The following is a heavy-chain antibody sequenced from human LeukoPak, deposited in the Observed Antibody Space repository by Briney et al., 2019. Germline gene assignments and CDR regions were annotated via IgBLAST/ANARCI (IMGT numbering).Heavy chain of an antibody. V-gene: IGHV1-18*01. CDR3: ARDHPDIVATTTPFDY. Sequence: ASVKVSCKASGYTFTSYGISWVRQAPGQGLEWMGWISAYNGNTNYAQKLQGRVTMTTDTSTSTAYMELRSLRSDDTAVYYCARDHPDIVATTTPFDYWGQGTLVTVSS. CDR2: ISAYNGNT. CDR1: GYTFTSYG. J-gene: IGHJ4*02. D-gene: IGHD5-12*01.